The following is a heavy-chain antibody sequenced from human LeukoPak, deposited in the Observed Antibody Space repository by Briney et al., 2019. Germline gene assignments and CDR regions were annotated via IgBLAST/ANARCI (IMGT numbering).Heavy chain of an antibody. CDR2: ISSSSSYI. Sequence: GGSLRLSCTASGFTFGDFAMNWVRQAPGKGLEWVSSISSSSSYIYYADSVKGRFTISRDNAKNSLYLQMNSLRVEDTAVYYCARELVEVAAAATDYWGQGTLVTVSS. CDR1: GFTFGDFA. V-gene: IGHV3-21*01. J-gene: IGHJ4*02. D-gene: IGHD6-13*01. CDR3: ARELVEVAAAATDY.